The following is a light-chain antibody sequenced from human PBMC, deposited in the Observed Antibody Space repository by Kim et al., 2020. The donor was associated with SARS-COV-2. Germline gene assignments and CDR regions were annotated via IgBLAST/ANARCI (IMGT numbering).Light chain of an antibody. CDR3: AAWDDSLSGWV. J-gene: IGLJ3*02. CDR2: RNN. Sequence: GQRVTISCSGRSSNSGSNYVYWYQQLPGTAPKLLIYRNNQRPSGVPDRFSGSKSGTSASLAISGLRSEDEADYYCAAWDDSLSGWVFGGGTQLTVL. V-gene: IGLV1-47*01. CDR1: SSNSGSNY.